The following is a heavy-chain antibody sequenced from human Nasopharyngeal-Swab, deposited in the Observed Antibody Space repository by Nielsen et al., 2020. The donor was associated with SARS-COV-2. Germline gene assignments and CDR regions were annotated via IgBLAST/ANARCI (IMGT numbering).Heavy chain of an antibody. Sequence: SETLSLTCAVYGGSFSGYYWSWIRQPPGKGLEWIGEINHSGSTNYNPSLKSRVTMSVDTSKNQFSLKLSSVTAADTAVYYCARHQRGYTYGYGLYYFDYWGQGTLVTVSS. J-gene: IGHJ4*02. D-gene: IGHD5-18*01. CDR3: ARHQRGYTYGYGLYYFDY. CDR2: INHSGST. V-gene: IGHV4-34*01. CDR1: GGSFSGYY.